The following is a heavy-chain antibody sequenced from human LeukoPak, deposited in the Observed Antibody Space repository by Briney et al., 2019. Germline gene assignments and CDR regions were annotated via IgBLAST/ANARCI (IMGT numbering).Heavy chain of an antibody. J-gene: IGHJ4*02. D-gene: IGHD3-22*01. V-gene: IGHV3-30*04. Sequence: GRSLRLSCAASGFTFSTYAIHWVRQAPGKGLEWVAFISNNGRNKDYADSVKGRFTISRDNSKNTLYLQVNGLRPDDTAVYFCTRDLTGHYSIDYWGQGTLVTVSS. CDR3: TRDLTGHYSIDY. CDR1: GFTFSTYA. CDR2: ISNNGRNK.